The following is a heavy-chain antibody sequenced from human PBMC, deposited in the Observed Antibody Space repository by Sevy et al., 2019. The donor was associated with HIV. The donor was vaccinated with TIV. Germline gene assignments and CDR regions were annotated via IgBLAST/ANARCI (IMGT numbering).Heavy chain of an antibody. J-gene: IGHJ6*02. CDR3: ARGQRTPGDSKGGVVYYYYYGMDV. CDR2: IYSGGST. Sequence: GGSLRLSCAASGFTVSSNYMSWVRQAPGKGLEWVSVIYSGGSTYYADSVKGRFTTSRDNSKNTLYLQMNSLRAEDTAVYYGARGQRTPGDSKGGVVYYYYYGMDVWGQGTTVTVSS. D-gene: IGHD3-3*01. V-gene: IGHV3-53*01. CDR1: GFTVSSNY.